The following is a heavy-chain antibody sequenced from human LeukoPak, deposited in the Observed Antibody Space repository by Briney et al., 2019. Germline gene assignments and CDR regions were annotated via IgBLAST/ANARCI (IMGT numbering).Heavy chain of an antibody. J-gene: IGHJ5*02. V-gene: IGHV1-8*02. CDR1: GYTFTSYD. CDR2: MNPNSGNT. D-gene: IGHD2-2*02. Sequence: ASVEVSCKASGYTFTSYDINWVRQATGQGLEWMGWMNPNSGNTGYAQKFQGRVTMTRNTSISTAYMELSSLRSEDTAVYYCARGSQYCSSTSCYTSRDNWFDPWGQGTLVTVSS. CDR3: ARGSQYCSSTSCYTSRDNWFDP.